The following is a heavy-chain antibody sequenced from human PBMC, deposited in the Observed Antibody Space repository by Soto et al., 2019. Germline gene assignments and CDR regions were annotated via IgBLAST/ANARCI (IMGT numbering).Heavy chain of an antibody. V-gene: IGHV3-11*01. CDR3: ARLPFPWGWFDP. Sequence: GGSPRLSCAASGIVFSDYMSWVRQAPGKGLEWLSYISGSGRTIYSADSVKGRFTISRDNATNSLYLQMNNVRTEDTAVYYCARLPFPWGWFDPWGQGTLVTVSS. D-gene: IGHD3-16*01. CDR2: ISGSGRTI. J-gene: IGHJ5*02. CDR1: GIVFSDY.